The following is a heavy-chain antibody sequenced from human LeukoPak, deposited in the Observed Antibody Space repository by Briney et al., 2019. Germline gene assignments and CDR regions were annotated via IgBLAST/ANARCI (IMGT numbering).Heavy chain of an antibody. V-gene: IGHV1-69*05. J-gene: IGHJ6*02. CDR3: ARVSRITIFGVVTHYYYGMDV. D-gene: IGHD3-3*01. CDR1: GGTFSSYA. CDR2: IIPIFGTA. Sequence: SVKVSCKASGGTFSSYAISWVRQAPGQGLEWMGGIIPIFGTANYAQKLQGRVTMTTDTSTSTAYMALRSLSSDDTAVYYCARVSRITIFGVVTHYYYGMDVWGQGTTVTVSS.